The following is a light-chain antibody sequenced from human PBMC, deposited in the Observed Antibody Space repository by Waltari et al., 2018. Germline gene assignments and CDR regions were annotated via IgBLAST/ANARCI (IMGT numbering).Light chain of an antibody. CDR2: GAS. Sequence: IVLTQSPCTLSLPPGERATLSCRAIQSVSRSLDWYQQKPGQAPRLLIYGASSRATGVPDRFSGSGSGTDFSLTISRLEPEDFAVYYCQHYVRLPVSFGQGTKVEIK. V-gene: IGKV3-20*01. CDR1: QSVSRS. CDR3: QHYVRLPVS. J-gene: IGKJ1*01.